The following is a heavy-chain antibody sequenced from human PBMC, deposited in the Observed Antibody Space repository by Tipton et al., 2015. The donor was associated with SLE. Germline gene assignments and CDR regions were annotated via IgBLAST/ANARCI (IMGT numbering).Heavy chain of an antibody. J-gene: IGHJ4*02. D-gene: IGHD2-15*01. CDR2: IYYSGIT. CDR3: AGAWQGYCSGGTCYVLDY. V-gene: IGHV4-39*07. Sequence: TLSLTCTVSGGSIGNSYYWGWIRQPPGKGLEWIGTIYYSGITYYNPSLMSRVTISVDTSENHFSLKLSSVTAADTAVYYCAGAWQGYCSGGTCYVLDYWGQGTLVTVSS. CDR1: GGSIGNSYY.